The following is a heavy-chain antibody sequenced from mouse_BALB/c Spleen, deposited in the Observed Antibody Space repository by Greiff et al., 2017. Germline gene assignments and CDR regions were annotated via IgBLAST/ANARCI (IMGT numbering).Heavy chain of an antibody. D-gene: IGHD1-1*01. CDR2: ISYDGSN. CDR3: ARVIVTTVVAYYFDY. CDR1: GYSITSGYY. Sequence: EVQLQESGPGLVKPSQSLSLTCSVTGYSITSGYYWNWIRQFPGNKLEWMGYISYDGSNNYNPSLKNRISITRDTSKNQFFLKLNSVTTEDTATYYCARVIVTTVVAYYFDYWGQGTTLTVSS. J-gene: IGHJ2*01. V-gene: IGHV3-6*02.